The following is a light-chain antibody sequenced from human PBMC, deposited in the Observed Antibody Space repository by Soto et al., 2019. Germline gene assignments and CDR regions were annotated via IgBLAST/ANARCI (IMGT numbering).Light chain of an antibody. CDR2: SNN. CDR3: AAWDDSLNGVV. J-gene: IGLJ2*01. V-gene: IGLV1-44*01. CDR1: SSNIGSYT. Sequence: QSVLTQPPSASGTPGQRVTISCSGGSSNIGSYTVNWYQQLPGTAPKLLIYSNNQRPSGVPDRFSGSKSGTSVSLAFSGLQSEDEADYYCAAWDDSLNGVVFGGGTKLTVL.